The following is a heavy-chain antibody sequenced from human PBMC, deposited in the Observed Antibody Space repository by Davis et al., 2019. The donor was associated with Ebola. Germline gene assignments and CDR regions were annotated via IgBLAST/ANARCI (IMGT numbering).Heavy chain of an antibody. CDR1: GYTFTSYA. D-gene: IGHD3-10*01. J-gene: IGHJ6*02. V-gene: IGHV1-3*01. Sequence: ASVKVSCKASGYTFTSYAMHWVRQAPGQRLEWMGWINAGNGNTKYSQKFQGRVTITRDTSASTAYMELSSLRSEDTAVYYCARASHTTMVQGVIDYYYYYGMDVWGQGTTVTVSS. CDR2: INAGNGNT. CDR3: ARASHTTMVQGVIDYYYYYGMDV.